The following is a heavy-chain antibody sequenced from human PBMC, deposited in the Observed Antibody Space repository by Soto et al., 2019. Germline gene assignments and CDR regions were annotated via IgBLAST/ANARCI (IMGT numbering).Heavy chain of an antibody. CDR3: ARELDGLDV. J-gene: IGHJ6*02. Sequence: GSLRLSCAASGLTFSDYYMSWIRQAPGRVLELVSYITSSGIYTKXXDPVQGRXXISRYNAKNSXYLQMXSVIADDTAVYYCARELDGLDVWGQGTTVTXSS. V-gene: IGHV3-11*05. CDR1: GLTFSDYY. CDR2: ITSSGIYT.